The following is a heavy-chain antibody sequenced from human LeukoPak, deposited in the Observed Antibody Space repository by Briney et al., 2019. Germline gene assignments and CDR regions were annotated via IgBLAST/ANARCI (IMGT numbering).Heavy chain of an antibody. Sequence: ASETLSLTCTVSGGSISSYYWSWIRQPPGKGLEWIGYIYYSGSTNYNPSLKSRVTISVDTSKNQFSLKLSSVTAADTAVYYCARETPVAGTDYWGQGTLVTVSS. CDR1: GGSISSYY. V-gene: IGHV4-59*01. CDR2: IYYSGST. J-gene: IGHJ4*02. D-gene: IGHD6-19*01. CDR3: ARETPVAGTDY.